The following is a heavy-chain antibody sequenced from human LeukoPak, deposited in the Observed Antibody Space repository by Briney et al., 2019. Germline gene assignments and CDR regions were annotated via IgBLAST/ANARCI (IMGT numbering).Heavy chain of an antibody. D-gene: IGHD3-16*02. J-gene: IGHJ4*02. CDR1: GYTFTNYG. CDR2: IKPYNGNT. Sequence: ASVKVSCKASGYTFTNYGISWVRQAPGQGLEWMGNIKPYNGNTNYAQNLQGRVTMTTDTSTNTAYMELRSLRSDDTAVYYCARDQHDHVWGSYRPYFDYWGQGTLVTVSS. CDR3: ARDQHDHVWGSYRPYFDY. V-gene: IGHV1-18*01.